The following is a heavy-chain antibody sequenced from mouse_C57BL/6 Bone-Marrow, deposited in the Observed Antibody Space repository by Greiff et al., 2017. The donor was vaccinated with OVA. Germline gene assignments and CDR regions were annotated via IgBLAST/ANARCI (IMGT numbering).Heavy chain of an antibody. V-gene: IGHV6-6*01. CDR3: TRITTVVPWYFDV. CDR1: GFTFSDAW. Sequence: ESGGGLVQPGGSMKLSCAASGFTFSDAWMDWVRQSPEKGLEWVAEIRNKANNHATYYAESVKGRFTISRDDSKSSVYLQMNSLRAEDTGIYYCTRITTVVPWYFDVWGTGTTVTVSS. CDR2: IRNKANNHAT. D-gene: IGHD1-1*01. J-gene: IGHJ1*03.